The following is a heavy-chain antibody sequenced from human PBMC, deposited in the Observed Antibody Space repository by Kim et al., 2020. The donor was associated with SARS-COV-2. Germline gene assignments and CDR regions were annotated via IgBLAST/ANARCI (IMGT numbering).Heavy chain of an antibody. CDR2: ISGGGRGT. CDR3: AKRTKSDGSPDY. Sequence: GGSLRLSCAASGFTFNDYAMTWVRQAPGKGLEWVSTISGGGRGTYYADSVKGRFTISRDNSKNTLYLQMNSLRAEDTAVYYCAKRTKSDGSPDYWGQGTLVTVSS. D-gene: IGHD2-2*01. V-gene: IGHV3-23*01. CDR1: GFTFNDYA. J-gene: IGHJ4*02.